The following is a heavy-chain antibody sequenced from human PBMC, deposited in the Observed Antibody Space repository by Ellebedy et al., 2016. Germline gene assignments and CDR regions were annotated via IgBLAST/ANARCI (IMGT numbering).Heavy chain of an antibody. CDR3: ARGVAAAGTNWFDP. CDR2: IIPILGIA. CDR1: GGTFSSYA. V-gene: IGHV1-69*04. J-gene: IGHJ5*02. Sequence: ASVKVSCKASGGTFSSYAISWVRQAPGQGLEWMGRIIPILGIANYAQKFQGRVTITADKPTSTAYMELSSLRSEDTAVYYCARGVAAAGTNWFDPWGQGTLVTVSS. D-gene: IGHD6-13*01.